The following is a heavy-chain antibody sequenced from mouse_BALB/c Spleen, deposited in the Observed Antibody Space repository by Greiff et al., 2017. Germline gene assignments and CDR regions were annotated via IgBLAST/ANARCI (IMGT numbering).Heavy chain of an antibody. V-gene: IGHV1S81*02. J-gene: IGHJ3*01. Sequence: QVQLKESGAELVKPGASVKLSCKASGYTFTSYYMYWVKQRPGQGLEWIGEINPSNGGTNFNEKFKSKATLTVDKSSSTAYMQLSSLTSEDSAVYYCTREDDYWGQGTLVTVSA. CDR1: GYTFTSYY. CDR3: TREDDY. CDR2: INPSNGGT.